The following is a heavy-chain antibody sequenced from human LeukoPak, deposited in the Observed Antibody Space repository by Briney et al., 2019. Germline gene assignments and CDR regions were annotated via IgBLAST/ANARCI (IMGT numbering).Heavy chain of an antibody. V-gene: IGHV5-51*01. CDR1: GYNFNDYW. CDR2: IYPGEFDI. Sequence: GESLKTSCKGSGYNFNDYWIGWVRQMPGKGLEWVGLIYPGEFDIRYSPSFQGQVTISADKSISTAYLQWKSLKASDTAMYYCARHAFHNDNSDYYFAHWGQGTLVTVSS. J-gene: IGHJ4*02. CDR3: ARHAFHNDNSDYYFAH. D-gene: IGHD3-22*01.